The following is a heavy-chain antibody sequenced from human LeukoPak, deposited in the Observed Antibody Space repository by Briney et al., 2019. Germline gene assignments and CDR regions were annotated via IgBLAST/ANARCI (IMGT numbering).Heavy chain of an antibody. Sequence: SGGSLRLSCVASGFTFSSYAMSWVRQAPGKGLEWVSAISGSGGSTYYADSVKGQFTISRDNSKNTLYLQMNSLRAEDTAVYYCAKDLTTVVTPSVYWGQGTLVTVSS. D-gene: IGHD4-23*01. V-gene: IGHV3-23*01. CDR1: GFTFSSYA. J-gene: IGHJ4*02. CDR3: AKDLTTVVTPSVY. CDR2: ISGSGGST.